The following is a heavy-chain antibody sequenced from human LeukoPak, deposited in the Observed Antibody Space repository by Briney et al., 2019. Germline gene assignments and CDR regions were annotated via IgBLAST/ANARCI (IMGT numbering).Heavy chain of an antibody. J-gene: IGHJ4*02. D-gene: IGHD1-26*01. CDR3: ARERSGSYYTFEY. V-gene: IGHV3-66*02. Sequence: GGSLRLSCVASGFTVSSSFMSWVRQSPRKGLEWVALIYSGGATHYADAVKGRFTIARDTSKNTVYLQMNSLRAEDTAVYYCARERSGSYYTFEYWGLGALVTVSS. CDR2: IYSGGAT. CDR1: GFTVSSSF.